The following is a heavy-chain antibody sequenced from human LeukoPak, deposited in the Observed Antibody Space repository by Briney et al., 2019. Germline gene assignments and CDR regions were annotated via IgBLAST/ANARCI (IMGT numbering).Heavy chain of an antibody. Sequence: PGRSLRLSCAASGFTFNNYGMHWVRQAPGKGLEWVAVIWYDGSNKYYADSVKGRFTISRDNSKNTLYLQMNSLRAEDTAVYYCARNIGGVGYWGQGTLVTVSS. V-gene: IGHV3-33*01. J-gene: IGHJ4*02. CDR2: IWYDGSNK. CDR1: GFTFNNYG. D-gene: IGHD2-21*01. CDR3: ARNIGGVGY.